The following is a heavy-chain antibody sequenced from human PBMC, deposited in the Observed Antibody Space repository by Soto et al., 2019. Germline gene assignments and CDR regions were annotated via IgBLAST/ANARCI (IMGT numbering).Heavy chain of an antibody. J-gene: IGHJ6*02. CDR3: ARTVARDYYYKGVDV. V-gene: IGHV6-1*01. CDR2: TYYRSQWYN. CDR1: GDSVSSNSAA. D-gene: IGHD6-19*01. Sequence: PSQTLSLTCVISGDSVSSNSAAWNWIRQSPSRGLEWLGRTYYRSQWYNDYAVSVKGRIMINPDTSKNQFSLQLSSVTPEDTAVYYCARTVARDYYYKGVDVWGQGTTVTVSS.